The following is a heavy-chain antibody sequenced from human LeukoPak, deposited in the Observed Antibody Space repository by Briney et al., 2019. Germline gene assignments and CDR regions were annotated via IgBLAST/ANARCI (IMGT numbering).Heavy chain of an antibody. J-gene: IGHJ6*03. CDR2: ISGSGGST. CDR1: GFTFSSYG. V-gene: IGHV3-23*01. D-gene: IGHD7-27*01. CDR3: ARAPNWGWHNDYYYYYMDV. Sequence: GGSLRLSCAASGFTFSSYGMSWVRQAPGKGLEWVSAISGSGGSTYYADSVKGRFTISRDNAKNSLYLQMNSLRAEDTAVYYCARAPNWGWHNDYYYYYMDVWGKGTTVTVSS.